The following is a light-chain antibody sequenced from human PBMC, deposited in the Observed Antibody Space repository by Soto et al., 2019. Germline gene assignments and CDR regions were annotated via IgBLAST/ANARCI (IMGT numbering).Light chain of an antibody. CDR1: SSNIGSNT. CDR2: GNN. CDR3: AACDDSLNGVV. V-gene: IGLV1-44*01. Sequence: QSVLTQPPSRSGTPGQRVTISCSGSSSNIGSNTINWYLQLPGTAPKLLIYGNNLRPSGVPDRFSGSKSGTSASLAISGLQSQDEADYYCAACDDSLNGVVFGGGTKVTVL. J-gene: IGLJ1*01.